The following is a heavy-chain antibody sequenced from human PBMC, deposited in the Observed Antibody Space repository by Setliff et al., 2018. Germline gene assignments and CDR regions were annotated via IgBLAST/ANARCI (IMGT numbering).Heavy chain of an antibody. CDR1: GYTFTKYP. V-gene: IGHV7-4-1*02. Sequence: ASVKVSCKASGYTFTKYPINWVRQAPGQGLEWMGWINTKTGNPTYAQAFRGRLVFPLDTSVSTAYLQITSLKAEDTAVYYCARDTGVRGQDTTGYYGGGFAYWGQGALVTVSS. J-gene: IGHJ4*02. CDR2: INTKTGNP. CDR3: ARDTGVRGQDTTGYYGGGFAY. D-gene: IGHD3-22*01.